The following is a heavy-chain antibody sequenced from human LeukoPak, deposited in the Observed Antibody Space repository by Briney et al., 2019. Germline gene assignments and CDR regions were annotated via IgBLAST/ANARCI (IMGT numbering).Heavy chain of an antibody. CDR3: ACPTYYYDSSGHGN. J-gene: IGHJ4*02. CDR2: IYYSGST. Sequence: SETLSLTCTVSGGSISSSSYYWGWVRQPPGKGLEWIGSIYYSGSTYYNPSLKSRVTISVDTSKNQFSLKLSSVTAADTAVYYCACPTYYYDSSGHGNWGQGTLVTVSS. CDR1: GGSISSSSYY. V-gene: IGHV4-39*01. D-gene: IGHD3-22*01.